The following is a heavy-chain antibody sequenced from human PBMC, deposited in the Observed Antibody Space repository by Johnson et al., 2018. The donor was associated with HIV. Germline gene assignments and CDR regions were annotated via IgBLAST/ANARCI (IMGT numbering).Heavy chain of an antibody. Sequence: QVQLVESGGGVVQPGRSLRLSCAASGFTFSSYAMHWVRQAPGKGLEWVAVISYDGSNKYYADSVKGRFTISRDNFQNTVSLQMNSLRVEDTAVYYCAKAISGGSWAFDIWGQGTMVTAS. CDR3: AKAISGGSWAFDI. CDR1: GFTFSSYA. J-gene: IGHJ3*02. D-gene: IGHD6-13*01. CDR2: ISYDGSNK. V-gene: IGHV3-30*04.